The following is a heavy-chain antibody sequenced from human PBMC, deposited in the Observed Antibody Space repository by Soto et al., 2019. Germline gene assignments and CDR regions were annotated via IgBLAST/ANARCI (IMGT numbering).Heavy chain of an antibody. V-gene: IGHV4-31*03. D-gene: IGHD3-22*01. J-gene: IGHJ4*02. CDR3: ARGDSSGYWLFDY. CDR2: IYYSGST. CDR1: GGSISSGGYY. Sequence: SETLSLTCTVSGGSISSGGYYWSWIRQHPGKGLEWIGYIYYSGSTYYNPSLKSRVTISVDTSKNQFSLKLSSVTAADTAVYYCARGDSSGYWLFDYWGQGTLVTVSS.